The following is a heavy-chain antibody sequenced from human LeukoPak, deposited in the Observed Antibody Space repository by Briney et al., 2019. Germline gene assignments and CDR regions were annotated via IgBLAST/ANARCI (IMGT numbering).Heavy chain of an antibody. J-gene: IGHJ3*02. CDR3: ARDPVLGDI. CDR2: TRNKANSYTT. V-gene: IGHV3-72*01. CDR1: GFXVSSNY. D-gene: IGHD3-3*02. Sequence: GGSLRLSCAASGFXVSSNYISWVRQAPGKGLEWVGRTRNKANSYTTEYAASVKGRFTISRDDSKNSLYLQMNSLKTEDTAVYYCARDPVLGDIWGQGIMVTVSS.